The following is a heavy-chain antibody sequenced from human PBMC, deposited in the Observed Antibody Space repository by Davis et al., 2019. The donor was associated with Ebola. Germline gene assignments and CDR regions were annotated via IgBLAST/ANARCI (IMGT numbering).Heavy chain of an antibody. V-gene: IGHV3-13*01. Sequence: GESLKTSCAASGFTFSSHDMPWVRQATGKGLELVAAIGTAGDTYYAGSVKGRFTISRENAKNSLYLQMNSLRAGDTAVYYCARLPARQGIAAAGHWYFDRWGRGTLVTVSS. CDR1: GFTFSSHD. D-gene: IGHD6-13*01. J-gene: IGHJ2*01. CDR2: IGTAGDT. CDR3: ARLPARQGIAAAGHWYFDR.